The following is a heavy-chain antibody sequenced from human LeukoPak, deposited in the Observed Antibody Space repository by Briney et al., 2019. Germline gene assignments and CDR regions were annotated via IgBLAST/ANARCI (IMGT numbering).Heavy chain of an antibody. Sequence: SETLSLTCTVSGDSITSRTSCWIRIRQPPGKGLEWITCMYHTGDTFYSPSLRSRVTISIDTSKNQFSLKLSSVTAADTALYYCARHVAVAANYDYWGQGSLVIVSS. CDR1: GDSITSRTSC. D-gene: IGHD6-19*01. J-gene: IGHJ4*02. CDR3: ARHVAVAANYDY. V-gene: IGHV4-39*01. CDR2: MYHTGDT.